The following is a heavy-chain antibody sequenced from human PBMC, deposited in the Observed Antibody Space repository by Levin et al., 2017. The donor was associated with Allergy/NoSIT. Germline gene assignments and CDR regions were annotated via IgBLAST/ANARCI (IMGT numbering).Heavy chain of an antibody. J-gene: IGHJ6*02. Sequence: GSLRLSCIVSGASISSYHWSWIRQPPGKGLEWIRYIYYSGSTKYNPSLKSRATMSVDTSKNQFSLTLKSVTAADTAVYFCARDRVVASSGTFYYYGMAVWGQGTTVTVSS. CDR1: GASISSYH. CDR2: IYYSGST. D-gene: IGHD2-15*01. V-gene: IGHV4-59*13. CDR3: ARDRVVASSGTFYYYGMAV.